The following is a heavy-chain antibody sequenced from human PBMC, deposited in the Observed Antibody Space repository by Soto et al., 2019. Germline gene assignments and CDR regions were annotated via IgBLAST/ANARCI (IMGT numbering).Heavy chain of an antibody. D-gene: IGHD5-12*01. J-gene: IGHJ4*02. CDR2: IYYSGST. CDR3: ASGYSGYDSLDWYFDY. CDR1: GGSISSGGYY. Sequence: PSETLSLTCTVSGGSISSGGYYWSWIRQHPGKGLEWIGYIYYSGSTYYNPSLKSRVTISVDTSNNQFSLKLSSVTAADTAVYYCASGYSGYDSLDWYFDYWGQGTLVTVSS. V-gene: IGHV4-31*03.